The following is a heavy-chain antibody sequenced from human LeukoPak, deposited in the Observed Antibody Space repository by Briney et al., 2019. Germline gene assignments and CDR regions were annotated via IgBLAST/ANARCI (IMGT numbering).Heavy chain of an antibody. D-gene: IGHD2-15*01. Sequence: AGSLRLSCAAPGFTFSSYGMHWVRQAPAKGLDWVAVIWYDGSNKYYADSVKGRFTTSRDNSKNSLYLQMNSLRAEDTAVYYCAKDQRSGSSCLDYWGQGTLVTVSS. CDR1: GFTFSSYG. J-gene: IGHJ4*02. V-gene: IGHV3-33*06. CDR3: AKDQRSGSSCLDY. CDR2: IWYDGSNK.